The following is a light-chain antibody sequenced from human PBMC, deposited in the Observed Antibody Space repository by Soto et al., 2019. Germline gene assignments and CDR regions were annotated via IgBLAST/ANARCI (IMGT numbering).Light chain of an antibody. CDR3: CSYAGSYTFL. Sequence: QSVLTQPRSVSGSPGQSVTISCTGTSSDVGGYTYVSWYQQRPGEAPKLIIYDVVKRPSGVPDRFSGSKFGNTASLTISVLQAEDEADYYCCSYAGSYTFLFGGGTKVTVL. V-gene: IGLV2-11*01. J-gene: IGLJ2*01. CDR2: DVV. CDR1: SSDVGGYTY.